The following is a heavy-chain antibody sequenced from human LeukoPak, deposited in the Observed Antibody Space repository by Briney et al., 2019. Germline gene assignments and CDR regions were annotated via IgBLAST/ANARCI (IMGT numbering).Heavy chain of an antibody. J-gene: IGHJ6*02. V-gene: IGHV3-23*01. D-gene: IGHD5/OR15-5a*01. CDR2: IRDSGGST. Sequence: GGSLRLSCAASGFTFITYAMSWVRQAPGKGLQWVSVIRDSGGSTYYADSVKGRFTISRGNSKNTLYLQMNSLRAEDTAVYYCARSRSVSNYKGMDVWGQGTTVTVSS. CDR3: ARSRSVSNYKGMDV. CDR1: GFTFITYA.